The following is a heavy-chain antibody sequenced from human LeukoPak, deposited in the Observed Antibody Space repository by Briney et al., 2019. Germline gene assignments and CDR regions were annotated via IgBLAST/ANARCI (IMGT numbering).Heavy chain of an antibody. Sequence: GASVKVSCKASGYTFTSYGISWVRQAPGQGLEWMGWISAYNGNTNYAQKLQGRVTVTTDTSTSTAYMELRSLRSDDTAVYYCARDRPTIFGVVNPFDYWGQGTLVTVSS. CDR3: ARDRPTIFGVVNPFDY. V-gene: IGHV1-18*01. CDR2: ISAYNGNT. CDR1: GYTFTSYG. J-gene: IGHJ4*02. D-gene: IGHD3-3*01.